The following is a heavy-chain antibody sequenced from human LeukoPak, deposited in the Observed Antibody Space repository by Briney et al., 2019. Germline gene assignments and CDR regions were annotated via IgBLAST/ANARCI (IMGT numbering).Heavy chain of an antibody. Sequence: GASVKVSCKASGYTFTSYGISWVRQAPGQGLEWMGWISAYNGNTNYAQKLQGRVTMTTDTSTSTAYMELRSLRSDDTAVYYCARVPSDYDSSGYYYYYGMDVWGQGTTVTVSS. CDR3: ARVPSDYDSSGYYYYYGMDV. V-gene: IGHV1-18*01. CDR1: GYTFTSYG. J-gene: IGHJ6*02. CDR2: ISAYNGNT. D-gene: IGHD3-22*01.